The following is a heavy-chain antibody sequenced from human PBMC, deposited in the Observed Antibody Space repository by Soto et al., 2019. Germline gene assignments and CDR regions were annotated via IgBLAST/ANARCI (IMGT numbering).Heavy chain of an antibody. J-gene: IGHJ6*02. V-gene: IGHV4-34*01. Sequence: PSETLSLTCAVYGGSFSGYYWSWIRQPPGKGLEWIGEINHSGSTNYNPSLKSRVTISVDTSKNQFSLKLSSVTAADSAVYYCASAAREYYYYGMDVWGQGTTVTVSS. CDR1: GGSFSGYY. CDR3: ASAAREYYYYGMDV. CDR2: INHSGST.